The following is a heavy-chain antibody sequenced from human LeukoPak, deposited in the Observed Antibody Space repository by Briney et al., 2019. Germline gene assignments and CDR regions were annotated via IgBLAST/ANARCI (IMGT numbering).Heavy chain of an antibody. Sequence: GESLKISCKGSGYSFTSYWIGWVRQAPGQGLEWMGWINPNSGGTNYAQKFQGRVTMTRDTSISTAYMELSRLRSDDTAVYYCARAFTYYYDSSGYYYGYWGQGTLVTVSS. CDR3: ARAFTYYYDSSGYYYGY. CDR2: INPNSGGT. CDR1: GYSFTSYW. D-gene: IGHD3-22*01. V-gene: IGHV1-2*02. J-gene: IGHJ4*02.